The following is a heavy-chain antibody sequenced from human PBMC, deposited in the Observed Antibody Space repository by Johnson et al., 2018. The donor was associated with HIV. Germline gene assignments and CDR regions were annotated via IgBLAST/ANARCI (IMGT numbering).Heavy chain of an antibody. J-gene: IGHJ3*02. CDR2: IYSGGST. V-gene: IGHV3-53*01. D-gene: IGHD3-22*01. CDR1: GFTVSSNY. Sequence: VQLVESGGGLIQPGGSLRLSCAASGFTVSSNYMSWVRQAPGKGLEWVSVIYSGGSTYYADSVKGRFTISRDNSKNTLFLQLGSLRVEGTAVYYCARDWEKNSSGFYPTVLGIWCQGTRVTVSS. CDR3: ARDWEKNSSGFYPTVLGI.